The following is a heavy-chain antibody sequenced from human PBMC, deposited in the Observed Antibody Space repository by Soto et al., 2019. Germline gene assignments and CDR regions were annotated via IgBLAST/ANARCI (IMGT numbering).Heavy chain of an antibody. CDR3: ARDPPRYGDYESGMVFDI. Sequence: GGSPRLSCAASGFTVSSNYMSWVRQAPGKGLEWVSVIYSGGSTYYADSVKGRFTISRDNSKNTLYLQMNSLRAEDTAVCYCARDPPRYGDYESGMVFDIWGQGTMVTVSS. V-gene: IGHV3-66*01. J-gene: IGHJ3*02. CDR1: GFTVSSNY. CDR2: IYSGGST. D-gene: IGHD4-17*01.